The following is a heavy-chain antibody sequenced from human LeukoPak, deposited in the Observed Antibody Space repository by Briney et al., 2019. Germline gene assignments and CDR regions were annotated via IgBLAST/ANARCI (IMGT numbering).Heavy chain of an antibody. D-gene: IGHD2-21*02. J-gene: IGHJ3*02. V-gene: IGHV3-64*01. Sequence: GGSLRLSCAAAGFTFSIYAMHWVRQAPGKGLEYVSAITNNGASTYYATSVKGRFTISRDNSKNTLYLQMGSLRADDTAVYYCARAANCGDDCLYAFDIWGRGTMITVSS. CDR2: ITNNGAST. CDR1: GFTFSIYA. CDR3: ARAANCGDDCLYAFDI.